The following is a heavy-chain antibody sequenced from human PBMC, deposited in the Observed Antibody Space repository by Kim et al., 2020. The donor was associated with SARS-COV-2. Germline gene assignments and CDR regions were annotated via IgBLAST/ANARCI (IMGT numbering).Heavy chain of an antibody. CDR2: IYYSGST. Sequence: SETLSLTCTVSGGSISSSSYYWGWIRQPPGKGLEWIGSIYYSGSTYYNPSLKSRVTISVDTSKNQFSLKLSSVTAADTAVYYCARHPLYGDRGYWGQGTLVTVP. CDR3: ARHPLYGDRGY. D-gene: IGHD4-17*01. CDR1: GGSISSSSYY. V-gene: IGHV4-39*01. J-gene: IGHJ4*02.